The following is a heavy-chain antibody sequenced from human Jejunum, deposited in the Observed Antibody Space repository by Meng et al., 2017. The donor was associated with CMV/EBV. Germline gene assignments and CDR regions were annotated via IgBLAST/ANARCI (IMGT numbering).Heavy chain of an antibody. CDR2: IKQDGGER. Sequence: SGFPFSSSWMTWVRQVPGKGLEWVANIKQDGGERYYVESVKGRFTISRNNAKNSLFLQMDGLRAEDTAVYYCARQKCGGDCDMDVWGQGTTVTVSS. CDR1: GFPFSSSW. D-gene: IGHD2-21*01. V-gene: IGHV3-7*01. CDR3: ARQKCGGDCDMDV. J-gene: IGHJ6*02.